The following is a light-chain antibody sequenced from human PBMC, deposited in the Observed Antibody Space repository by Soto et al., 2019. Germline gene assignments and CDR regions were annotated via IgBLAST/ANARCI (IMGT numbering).Light chain of an antibody. V-gene: IGKV3-20*01. Sequence: EIVLTQSPGTLSLSPGERATLSCRASQSVSSSYLAWYQQKPGQAPRLLIYGASSRATGIPDRFSGSGSGTDFTLTISRLEPEYLAVYYCQQYGSSPLTFGGGTKVEIK. CDR1: QSVSSSY. CDR2: GAS. CDR3: QQYGSSPLT. J-gene: IGKJ4*01.